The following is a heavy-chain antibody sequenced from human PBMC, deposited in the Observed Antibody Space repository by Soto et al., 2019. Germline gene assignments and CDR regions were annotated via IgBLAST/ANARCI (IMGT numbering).Heavy chain of an antibody. Sequence: GGSLRLSCAAFGFTLDKYTMGWVRQAPGKGLEWVAESFSSGGTQYADSVKGRFTISRDNSRNMVFLQMNGLRVEDTSLYYCARDREPDGIWTFDSWGQGALVTVSS. J-gene: IGHJ4*02. CDR1: GFTLDKYT. CDR2: SFSSGGT. CDR3: ARDREPDGIWTFDS. V-gene: IGHV3-53*01. D-gene: IGHD3-9*01.